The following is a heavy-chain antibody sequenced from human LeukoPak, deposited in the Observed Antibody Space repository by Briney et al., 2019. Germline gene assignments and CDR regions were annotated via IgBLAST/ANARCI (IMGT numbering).Heavy chain of an antibody. CDR2: IVVGSGNT. Sequence: GTSVKVSCKASGFTFTSSAVQWVRQARGQRLEWIGWIVVGSGNTNYAQKFQERVTITRYMSTSTAYMELSSRRSEDTAVYYCAKVRIGDPNPWGQGTLVTVSS. CDR1: GFTFTSSA. V-gene: IGHV1-58*01. J-gene: IGHJ5*02. D-gene: IGHD3-10*01. CDR3: AKVRIGDPNP.